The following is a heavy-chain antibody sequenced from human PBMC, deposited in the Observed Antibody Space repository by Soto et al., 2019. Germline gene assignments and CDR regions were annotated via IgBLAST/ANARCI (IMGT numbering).Heavy chain of an antibody. CDR3: ARVADSSGYYPPILDY. J-gene: IGHJ4*02. CDR2: IYYSGST. Sequence: SETLSLTCTVSGGSISSYYWSWIRQPPGKGLEWIGYIYYSGSTNYNPSLKSRVTISVDTSKNQFSLKLSSVTAADTAVYYCARVADSSGYYPPILDYWGQGTLVTVSS. D-gene: IGHD3-22*01. V-gene: IGHV4-59*01. CDR1: GGSISSYY.